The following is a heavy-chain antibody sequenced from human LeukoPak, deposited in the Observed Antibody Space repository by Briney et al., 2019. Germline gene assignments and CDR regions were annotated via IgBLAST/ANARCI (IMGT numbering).Heavy chain of an antibody. CDR3: AREGHYYDSSGHYYAFDY. CDR2: IYSGGST. CDR1: GFTVSSNY. Sequence: GGSLRLSCAASGFTVSSNYMSWVRQAPGKGLEWVSVIYSGGSTYYADSVKGRFTISRDNSKNTLYLQMNSLRAEDTAVYYCAREGHYYDSSGHYYAFDYWGQGTLVTVSS. J-gene: IGHJ4*02. V-gene: IGHV3-53*01. D-gene: IGHD3-22*01.